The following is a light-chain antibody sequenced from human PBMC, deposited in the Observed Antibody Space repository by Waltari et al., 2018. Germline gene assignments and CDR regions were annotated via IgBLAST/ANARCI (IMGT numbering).Light chain of an antibody. CDR2: WAS. V-gene: IGKV4-1*01. CDR1: QSILSSSYNKSY. J-gene: IGKJ2*01. Sequence: DIVMTQSPDSLAVSLGERATINCKSTQSILSSSYNKSYLNWYQQRPGQPPILLIYWASTRASGVPDRISGSGSGRDFTLTISGLQAEDVAIYYCQQFYEAPQTFGRGTKVEIK. CDR3: QQFYEAPQT.